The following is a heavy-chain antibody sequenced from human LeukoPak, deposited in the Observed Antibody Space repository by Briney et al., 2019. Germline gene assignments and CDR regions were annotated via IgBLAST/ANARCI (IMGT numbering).Heavy chain of an antibody. CDR1: GGSISGSTYY. J-gene: IGHJ6*03. CDR3: ARVSSVWIKDYYYYMDV. V-gene: IGHV4-39*07. D-gene: IGHD5-12*01. Sequence: SETLSLNCTVSGGSISGSTYYWGWIRQPPGKGLEWIGTIYYSGSAYYNPSLKSRVTISVDTSKNRFSLKVSSVTAADTAVYYCARVSSVWIKDYYYYMDVWGKGTTVTVSS. CDR2: IYYSGSA.